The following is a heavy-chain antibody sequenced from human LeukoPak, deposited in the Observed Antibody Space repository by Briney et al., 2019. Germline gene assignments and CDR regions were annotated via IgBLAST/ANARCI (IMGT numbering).Heavy chain of an antibody. Sequence: ASVKVSCKASGYTFTSYYMHWVRQAPGQGLEWMGITNPSGGSTSYAQKFQGRVTMTRDMSASTVYMELSSLRSEDTAVYYCARAVVSDDYFDYWGQGTLVTVSS. J-gene: IGHJ4*02. CDR2: TNPSGGST. D-gene: IGHD4-23*01. V-gene: IGHV1-46*01. CDR3: ARAVVSDDYFDY. CDR1: GYTFTSYY.